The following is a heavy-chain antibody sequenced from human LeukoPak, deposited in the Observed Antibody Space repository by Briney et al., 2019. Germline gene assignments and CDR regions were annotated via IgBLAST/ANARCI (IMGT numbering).Heavy chain of an antibody. V-gene: IGHV3-23*01. D-gene: IGHD3/OR15-3a*01. CDR1: GFTFSSYG. CDR3: ARATVGTGSHYYMDV. CDR2: ISGSGGST. J-gene: IGHJ6*03. Sequence: GGSLRLSCAASGFTFSSYGMSWVRQAPGKGLEWVSAISGSGGSTYYADSVKGRFTISRDNSKNTLYLQMNSLRAEDTAVYYCARATVGTGSHYYMDVWGKGTTVTVSS.